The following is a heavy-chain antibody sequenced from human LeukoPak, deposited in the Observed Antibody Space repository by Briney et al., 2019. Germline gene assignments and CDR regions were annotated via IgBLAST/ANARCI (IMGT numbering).Heavy chain of an antibody. D-gene: IGHD6-13*01. CDR2: ISSSSSYI. CDR3: ATVSSYSSSWYDVDY. CDR1: GFTFSSYS. V-gene: IGHV3-21*01. Sequence: GGSLRLSCAASGFTFSSYSMNWVRQAPGKGLEWVSSISSSSSYIYYADSVKGRFTISRDNAKNSLYLQMNSLRAEDTAVYYCATVSSYSSSWYDVDYWGQGTLVTVSS. J-gene: IGHJ4*02.